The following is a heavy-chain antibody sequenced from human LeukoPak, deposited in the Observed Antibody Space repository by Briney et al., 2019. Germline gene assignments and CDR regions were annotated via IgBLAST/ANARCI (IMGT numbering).Heavy chain of an antibody. CDR1: GFTFSHYT. J-gene: IGHJ4*02. D-gene: IGHD3-22*01. Sequence: GGSLRLSCAASGFTFSHYTMIWARQAPGKGLEWVSGISPTGDGAYYADSVKGRFTISRDNSKNTLYVHMNSLRAEDTAVYYCAKAGDRNYFDYWGQGALVTVSS. V-gene: IGHV3-23*01. CDR2: ISPTGDGA. CDR3: AKAGDRNYFDY.